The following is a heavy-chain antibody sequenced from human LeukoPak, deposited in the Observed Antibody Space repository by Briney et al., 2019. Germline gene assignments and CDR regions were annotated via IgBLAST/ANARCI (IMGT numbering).Heavy chain of an antibody. Sequence: GASVKVSCKASGYTFTGYYMHWVRQAPGQGLGWMGWINPNSGGTNYAQKFQGRVTMTRDTSISTAYMKLSRLRSDDTAVYYCARERIAYYGMDVWGQGTTVTVSS. V-gene: IGHV1-2*02. CDR2: INPNSGGT. J-gene: IGHJ6*02. CDR3: ARERIAYYGMDV. D-gene: IGHD6-6*01. CDR1: GYTFTGYY.